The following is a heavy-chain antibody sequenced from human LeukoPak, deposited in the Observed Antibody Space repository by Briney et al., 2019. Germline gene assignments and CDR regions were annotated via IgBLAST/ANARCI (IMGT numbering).Heavy chain of an antibody. V-gene: IGHV3-48*03. CDR2: ISSSGSTI. J-gene: IGHJ4*02. CDR1: GFTFGSFE. Sequence: GGSLRLSCAAPGFTFGSFEMNWVRQAPGKGLEWISYISSSGSTIYYADSVKGRFAISRDNAKNSPYLQMNSLRAEDTAVYYCASGACSSSSCYAGAYWGRGTLVTVSS. CDR3: ASGACSSSSCYAGAY. D-gene: IGHD2-2*01.